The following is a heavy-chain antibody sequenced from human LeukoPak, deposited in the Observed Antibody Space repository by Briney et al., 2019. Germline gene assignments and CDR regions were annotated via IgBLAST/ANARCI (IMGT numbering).Heavy chain of an antibody. D-gene: IGHD3-22*01. CDR2: ISSSSSYI. J-gene: IGHJ5*02. Sequence: KSGGSLRLSCAASGFTFSSYSMNWVRQAPGKGLEWVSSISSSSSYIYYADSVKGRFTISRDNAKNSLYLQMNSLRAEDTAVYYCAREGPQTITMIGGDWFDPWGQGALVTVSS. CDR3: AREGPQTITMIGGDWFDP. CDR1: GFTFSSYS. V-gene: IGHV3-21*01.